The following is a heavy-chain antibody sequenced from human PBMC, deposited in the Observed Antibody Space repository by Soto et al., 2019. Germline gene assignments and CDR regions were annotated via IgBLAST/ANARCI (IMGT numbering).Heavy chain of an antibody. CDR1: GGTFSSYA. CDR2: IIPIFGTA. Sequence: GASVKVSCKASGGTFSSYAISWVRQAPGQGLEWMGGIIPIFGTANYAQKFQGRVTITADESTSTAYMELSSLRSEDTAVYYCARGRGSGWSRDYYGMDVWGQGTTVTVSS. J-gene: IGHJ6*02. D-gene: IGHD6-19*01. CDR3: ARGRGSGWSRDYYGMDV. V-gene: IGHV1-69*13.